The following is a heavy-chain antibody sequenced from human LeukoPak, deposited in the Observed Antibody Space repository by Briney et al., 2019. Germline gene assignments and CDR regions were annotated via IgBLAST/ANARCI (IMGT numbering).Heavy chain of an antibody. CDR1: GYTFTGYD. CDR2: MNPNSGNT. Sequence: ASVKVSCKASGYTFTGYDINWVRQATGQGLEWMGWMNPNSGNTGYAQKFQGRVTMTRNTSMSTAYMELSSLRSEDTAVYYCARVWGSYRSQDYWGQGTLVTVSS. V-gene: IGHV1-8*01. D-gene: IGHD3-16*02. CDR3: ARVWGSYRSQDY. J-gene: IGHJ4*02.